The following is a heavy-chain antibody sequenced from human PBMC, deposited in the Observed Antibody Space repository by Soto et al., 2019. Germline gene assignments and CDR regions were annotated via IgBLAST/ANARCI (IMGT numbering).Heavy chain of an antibody. CDR1: GFDFSSYA. CDR2: ISYDGNYI. Sequence: QVQLVESGGGVVQPGASLRLSCEASGFDFSSYAMHWVRQAPGKGLEWVGVISYDGNYIYYAESVKGRFTISRDNSKNTLYVQVNSLRPEDTAVYYCAKGILSATIGPYAMDVWGQGTTVTVSS. D-gene: IGHD3-16*01. CDR3: AKGILSATIGPYAMDV. V-gene: IGHV3-30*18. J-gene: IGHJ6*02.